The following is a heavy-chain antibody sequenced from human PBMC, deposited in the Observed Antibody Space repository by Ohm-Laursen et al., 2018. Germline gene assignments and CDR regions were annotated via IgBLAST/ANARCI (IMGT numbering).Heavy chain of an antibody. Sequence: GTLSLTWTVSGGSINNYYWTWIRQPAGKGLEWIGRIHTSGNSDYSPSLKSRVTMSVDTSKNQFSLELSSVTAADTAVYYCARGVYCSGGSCYLDWFNPWGQGTLVTVSS. CDR1: GGSINNYY. CDR2: IHTSGNS. J-gene: IGHJ5*02. CDR3: ARGVYCSGGSCYLDWFNP. D-gene: IGHD2-15*01. V-gene: IGHV4-4*07.